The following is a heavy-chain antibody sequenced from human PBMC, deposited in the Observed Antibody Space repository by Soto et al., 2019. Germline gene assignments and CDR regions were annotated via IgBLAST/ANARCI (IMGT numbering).Heavy chain of an antibody. CDR3: APRTSVFGLVTFY. D-gene: IGHD3-16*01. J-gene: IGHJ4*02. CDR1: GDSVSNGNW. V-gene: IGHV4-4*02. Sequence: QVQLKESGPGLVTPWGTLSLTCAVSGDSVSNGNWWCWVRQPPGRVLEWVGEIHQSGDTNYNPSLKSRVTVSADRSNIQYSLRLNSVIAADSAMYYCAPRTSVFGLVTFYCGEGILVTVSS. CDR2: IHQSGDT.